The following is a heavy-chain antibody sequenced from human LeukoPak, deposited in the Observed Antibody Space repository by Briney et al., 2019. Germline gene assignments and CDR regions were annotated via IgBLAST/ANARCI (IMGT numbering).Heavy chain of an antibody. J-gene: IGHJ4*02. Sequence: PGGSLRLSCAASGFTFSSYAMYWVRQAPGKGLEWVPGISWNSGSIGYADSVKGRFTISRDNAKNSLYLQMNSLRAEDTALYYCTSSVDIVATPFDYWGQGTLVTVSS. CDR2: ISWNSGSI. V-gene: IGHV3-9*01. CDR3: TSSVDIVATPFDY. D-gene: IGHD5-12*01. CDR1: GFTFSSYA.